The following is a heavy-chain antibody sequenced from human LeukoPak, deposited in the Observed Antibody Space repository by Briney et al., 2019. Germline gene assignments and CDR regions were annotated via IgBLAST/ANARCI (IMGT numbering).Heavy chain of an antibody. Sequence: ASVKVSCEASGYTFTGYYMHWVRQAPGQGLEWMGWMNPNSGNTGYAQKFQGRVTMTRNTSISTAYMELSSLRSEDTAVYYCARGRRGTMIVVATPIYYYYYMDVWGKGTTVTVSS. J-gene: IGHJ6*03. CDR3: ARGRRGTMIVVATPIYYYYYMDV. CDR2: MNPNSGNT. D-gene: IGHD3-22*01. V-gene: IGHV1-8*02. CDR1: GYTFTGYY.